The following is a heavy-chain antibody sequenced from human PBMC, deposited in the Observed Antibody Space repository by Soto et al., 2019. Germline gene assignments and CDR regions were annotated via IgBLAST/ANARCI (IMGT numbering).Heavy chain of an antibody. CDR2: ISSSSSYI. J-gene: IGHJ4*02. Sequence: GGSLRLSCAASGFTFSSYSMNWVRQAPGKGLEWVSSISSSSSYIYYADSVKGRFTISRDNAKNSLYLQMNSLRAEDTAVYYCARDPSSHDYGDYHFDYWGQGTLVTVSS. CDR3: ARDPSSHDYGDYHFDY. D-gene: IGHD4-17*01. V-gene: IGHV3-21*01. CDR1: GFTFSSYS.